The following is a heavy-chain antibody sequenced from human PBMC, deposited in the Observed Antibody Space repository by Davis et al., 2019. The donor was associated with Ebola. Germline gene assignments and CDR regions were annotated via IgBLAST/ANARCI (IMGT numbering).Heavy chain of an antibody. V-gene: IGHV1-69*04. J-gene: IGHJ4*02. CDR1: GGTFSSYA. D-gene: IGHD6-19*01. Sequence: SVKVSCKASGGTFSSYAISWVRQAPGQGLEWMGRIIPILGIANYAQKFQGRVTITADKSTSTAYMELSSPRSEDTAVYYCASRLGVGAVAGFDYWGQGTLVTVSS. CDR3: ASRLGVGAVAGFDY. CDR2: IIPILGIA.